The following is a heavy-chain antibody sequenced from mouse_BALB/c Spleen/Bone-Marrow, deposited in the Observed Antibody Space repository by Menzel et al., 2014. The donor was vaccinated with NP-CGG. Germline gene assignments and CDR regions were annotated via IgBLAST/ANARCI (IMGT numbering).Heavy chain of an antibody. CDR2: ISYSGNT. CDR1: GDSITSGY. CDR3: ATYDGYCFDY. J-gene: IGHJ2*01. Sequence: EVMLVESGPSLVKPSQTLSLPCSVTGDSITSGYWNWIRKFPGNKLEYMGYISYSGNTYYNPSLRSRISITRDTSKNQYYLQLNSVTTGDTATYYCATYDGYCFDYWGQGTTLTVSS. V-gene: IGHV3-8*02. D-gene: IGHD2-3*01.